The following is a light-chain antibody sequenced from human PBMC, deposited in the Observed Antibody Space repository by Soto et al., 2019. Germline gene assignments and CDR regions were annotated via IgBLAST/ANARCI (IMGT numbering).Light chain of an antibody. Sequence: QSVLTQPPSASGTPGQRVTISCSGSSSNIGSNTVNWYQQLPGTAPKLLIYNNNQLPSGVPDRFSGSKSGTSASLAISGLQSADEAEYYCAAWDDSLNGLVFGTGTKLTVL. CDR1: SSNIGSNT. J-gene: IGLJ1*01. V-gene: IGLV1-44*01. CDR3: AAWDDSLNGLV. CDR2: NNN.